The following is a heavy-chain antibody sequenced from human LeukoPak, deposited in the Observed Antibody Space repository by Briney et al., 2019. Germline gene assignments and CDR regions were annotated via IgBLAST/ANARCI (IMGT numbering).Heavy chain of an antibody. CDR2: ISAYNGNT. D-gene: IGHD1-26*01. V-gene: IGHV1-18*01. J-gene: IGHJ6*03. CDR3: ATVPQLVGATDYYYMDV. CDR1: GYTFTSYG. Sequence: RASVKVSCKASGYTFTSYGISWVRQAPGQGLEWMGWISAYNGNTNYAQKLQGRVTMTTDTSTSTAYMELRSLRSDDTAVYYCATVPQLVGATDYYYMDVWGKGTTVTVSS.